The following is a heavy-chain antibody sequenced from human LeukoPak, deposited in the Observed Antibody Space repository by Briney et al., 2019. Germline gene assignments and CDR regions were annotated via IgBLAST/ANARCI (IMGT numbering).Heavy chain of an antibody. CDR2: FDPEDGET. Sequence: ASVKVSCKVSGYTLTELSMHWVRQAPGKGLEWMGGFDPEDGETIYAQKFQGRVTMTEDTSTDTAYMELSSLRSEDTAVYYGATTGYCSGGSCRVYWFDPWGQGTLVTVSS. CDR1: GYTLTELS. J-gene: IGHJ5*02. CDR3: ATTGYCSGGSCRVYWFDP. D-gene: IGHD2-15*01. V-gene: IGHV1-24*01.